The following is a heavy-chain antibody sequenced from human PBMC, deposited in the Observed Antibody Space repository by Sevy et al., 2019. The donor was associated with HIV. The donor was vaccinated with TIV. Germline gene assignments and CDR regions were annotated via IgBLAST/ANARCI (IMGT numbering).Heavy chain of an antibody. D-gene: IGHD5-12*01. CDR1: GFTFSNYA. Sequence: GGSLRLSCAASGFTFSNYAMHWVRQAPGKGLAWVAVIWYDGSKIFYADSVKGRFTISRDNSESTLYLQMNSLRAEDTALYHCAKGGRNSGYDYYFDYWGQGTLVTVSS. V-gene: IGHV3-33*06. CDR2: IWYDGSKI. CDR3: AKGGRNSGYDYYFDY. J-gene: IGHJ4*02.